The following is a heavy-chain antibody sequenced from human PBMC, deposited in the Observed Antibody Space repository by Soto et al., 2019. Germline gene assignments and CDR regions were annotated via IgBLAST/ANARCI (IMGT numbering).Heavy chain of an antibody. CDR2: LGAARDP. Sequence: EVQLVESGGGSVQPGESLRLSCAASGFSFRDYDMHWVRQRKGKGLEWVSALGAARDPYYVGSVKGRFSVSRDNAQNSLFFQMNNRRVDDTAVYFCARAYLGRLPRRAAYYSARDVWGRGTTVTVSS. V-gene: IGHV3-13*05. CDR1: GFSFRDYD. CDR3: ARAYLGRLPRRAAYYSARDV. J-gene: IGHJ6*02. D-gene: IGHD2-21*01.